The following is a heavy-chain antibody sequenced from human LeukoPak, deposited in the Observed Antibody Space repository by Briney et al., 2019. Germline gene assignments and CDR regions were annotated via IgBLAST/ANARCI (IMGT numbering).Heavy chain of an antibody. CDR2: IYYSGST. D-gene: IGHD6-19*01. CDR1: GGSISSGDYY. J-gene: IGHJ3*02. CDR3: ARSSSSGWLDDAFDI. Sequence: SETLSLTCTVSGGSISSGDYYWSWIRQPPGKGLEWIGYIYYSGSTYYNPSLKSRVTISVDTSKNQFSLKLSSVTAADTAVYYCARSSSSGWLDDAFDIWGQGTMVTVSS. V-gene: IGHV4-30-4*01.